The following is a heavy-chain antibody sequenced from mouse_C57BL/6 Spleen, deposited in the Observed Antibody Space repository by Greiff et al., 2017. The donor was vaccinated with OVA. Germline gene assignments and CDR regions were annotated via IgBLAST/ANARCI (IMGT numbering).Heavy chain of an antibody. Sequence: QVQLQQPGAELVRPGSSVKLSCKASGYTFTSYWMDWVKQRPGQGLEWIGNIYPSDSETHYNQKFKDKATLTVDKSSSTAYMQLSSLTSEDSAVDYCARVGGNYGYFDVWGTGTTVTVSS. CDR3: ARVGGNYGYFDV. V-gene: IGHV1-61*01. J-gene: IGHJ1*03. D-gene: IGHD1-1*02. CDR1: GYTFTSYW. CDR2: IYPSDSET.